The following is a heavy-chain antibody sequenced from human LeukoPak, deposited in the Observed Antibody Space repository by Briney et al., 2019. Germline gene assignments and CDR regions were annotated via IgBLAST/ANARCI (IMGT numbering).Heavy chain of an antibody. D-gene: IGHD3-10*01. J-gene: IGHJ4*02. Sequence: PSETLSLTCTVSGGSISSYYWSWIRQPAGKGLEWIGRIYTSGSANYNPSLKSRVTISVDTSKNQFSLKLSSVTAADTALYYCARDYGSGSYYNFGFDYWGQGTLVTVSS. V-gene: IGHV4-4*07. CDR1: GGSISSYY. CDR3: ARDYGSGSYYNFGFDY. CDR2: IYTSGSA.